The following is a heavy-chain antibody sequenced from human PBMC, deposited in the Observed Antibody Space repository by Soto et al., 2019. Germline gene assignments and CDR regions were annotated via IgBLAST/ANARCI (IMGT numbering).Heavy chain of an antibody. Sequence: QVHLVQSGAEVKRPGASVKVSCKGSGYTFTTYGITWVRQAPGQGLEWVGWISAHNGNTNYAQKRQGRVTVTRDTSTSTAYMELRSLRSDDTAVSYCARGRYGDYWGQGALVTVSS. V-gene: IGHV1-18*01. CDR3: ARGRYGDY. CDR2: ISAHNGNT. CDR1: GYTFTTYG. J-gene: IGHJ4*02. D-gene: IGHD1-1*01.